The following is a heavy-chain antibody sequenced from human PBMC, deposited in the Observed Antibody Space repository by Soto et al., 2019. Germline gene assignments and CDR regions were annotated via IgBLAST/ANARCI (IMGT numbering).Heavy chain of an antibody. CDR2: VYYSGST. D-gene: IGHD2-21*02. V-gene: IGHV4-59*01. CDR3: ARDGAYCGGDCYSS. J-gene: IGHJ4*02. CDR1: GGSISSYY. Sequence: SETLSLTCTVSGGSISSYYWSWIRQPPGKGLEWIGYVYYSGSTNYNPSLKSRVTISVDTSKNQFSLKLSAVTAADTAVYYCARDGAYCGGDCYSSWGQGTLVTVSS.